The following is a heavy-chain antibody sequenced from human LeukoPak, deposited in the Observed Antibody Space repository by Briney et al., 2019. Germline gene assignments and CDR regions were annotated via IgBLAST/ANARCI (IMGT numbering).Heavy chain of an antibody. CDR2: IYYSGST. V-gene: IGHV4-39*07. J-gene: IGHJ5*02. CDR3: ARDWTTTPGNWFDP. CDR1: GGSISSSSYY. D-gene: IGHD1-1*01. Sequence: PSETLSLTCTVSGGSISSSSYYWGWIRQPPGKGLEWIGSIYYSGSTYYNPSLKGRVTMSMDTSRNQLSLILNSVTAADTAVYYCARDWTTTPGNWFDPWGQGTLVTVSS.